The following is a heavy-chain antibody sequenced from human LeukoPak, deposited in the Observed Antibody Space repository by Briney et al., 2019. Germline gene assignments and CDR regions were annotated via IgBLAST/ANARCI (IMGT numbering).Heavy chain of an antibody. Sequence: GRSLRLSCAASGFIFTNYFMSWVRQAPGKGLEWVASIKHDGSEKYYVDSVRGRFTISRDNTMNSLYLQMSSLRAEDTAVYYCATDRGWRTSGYYLYYFEYWGQGTLVTYSS. V-gene: IGHV3-7*01. J-gene: IGHJ4*02. CDR3: ATDRGWRTSGYYLYYFEY. CDR1: GFIFTNYF. D-gene: IGHD3-3*01. CDR2: IKHDGSEK.